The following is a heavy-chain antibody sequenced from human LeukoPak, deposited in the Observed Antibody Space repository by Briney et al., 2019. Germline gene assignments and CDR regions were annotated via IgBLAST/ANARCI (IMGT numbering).Heavy chain of an antibody. Sequence: GRSLRLSCAASGFIFTNYFMSWVRQAPGKGLEWVASIKHDGSEKYYVDSVRGRFTISRDNTMNSLYLQMSSLRAEDTAVYYCATDRGWRTSGYYLYYFEYWGQGTLVTYSS. V-gene: IGHV3-7*01. J-gene: IGHJ4*02. CDR3: ATDRGWRTSGYYLYYFEY. CDR1: GFIFTNYF. D-gene: IGHD3-3*01. CDR2: IKHDGSEK.